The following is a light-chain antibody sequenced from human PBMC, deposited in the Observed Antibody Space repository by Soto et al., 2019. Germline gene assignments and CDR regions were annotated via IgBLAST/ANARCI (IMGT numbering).Light chain of an antibody. J-gene: IGKJ1*01. CDR1: QRVGIN. V-gene: IGKV3-15*01. CDR3: QQYDGWPRT. CDR2: SAS. Sequence: EIVLTQSPGTLSMSPWETATLSCRASQRVGINLAWYQQKPGQAPRLLIYSASTRASGIPDRFSGSGSGTEFTLTISSLQSEDFAFFYCQQYDGWPRTFGQGTKVDIK.